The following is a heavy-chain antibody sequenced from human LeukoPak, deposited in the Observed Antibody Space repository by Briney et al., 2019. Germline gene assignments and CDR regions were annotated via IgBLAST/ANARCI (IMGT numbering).Heavy chain of an antibody. Sequence: TSETLSLTCAVSGGSISSTNWWSWVRQPPGKGLEWVSVISGSGSNTDYADSVKGRFTISRDNSKNTLSLQMNSLRAEDTAIYYCAKLVGTGTTPTDYWGQGTLVTVSS. D-gene: IGHD1-1*01. CDR2: ISGSGSNT. J-gene: IGHJ4*02. CDR3: AKLVGTGTTPTDY. V-gene: IGHV3-23*01. CDR1: GGSISSTN.